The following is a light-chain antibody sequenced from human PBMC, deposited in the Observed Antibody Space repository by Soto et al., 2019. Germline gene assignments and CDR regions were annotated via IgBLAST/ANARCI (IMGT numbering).Light chain of an antibody. CDR2: KAS. V-gene: IGKV1-5*03. CDR3: QQYSTYSWT. J-gene: IGKJ1*01. CDR1: QSISSW. Sequence: DIQMTQSPSTLSASVGDRVTITCRASQSISSWLAWYQQKPGKAPKLLIYKASNLESGVPSRFSGSGSGTEFTLTISSLQPDDFATYYFQQYSTYSWTFGQGTQVEIK.